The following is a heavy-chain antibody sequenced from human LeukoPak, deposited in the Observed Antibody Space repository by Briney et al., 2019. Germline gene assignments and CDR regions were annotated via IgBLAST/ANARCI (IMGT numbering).Heavy chain of an antibody. CDR1: GHTFTGYY. V-gene: IGHV1-2*02. CDR3: ARDHYVWFGEHISFWYFDY. Sequence: ASVKVSCKASGHTFTGYYMHWVRQAPGQGLEWMGWINPNSGGTNYAQKFQGRVTMTRDTSISTAYMELSSLRSEDTAVYYCARDHYVWFGEHISFWYFDYWGQGTLVTVSS. J-gene: IGHJ4*02. CDR2: INPNSGGT. D-gene: IGHD3-10*01.